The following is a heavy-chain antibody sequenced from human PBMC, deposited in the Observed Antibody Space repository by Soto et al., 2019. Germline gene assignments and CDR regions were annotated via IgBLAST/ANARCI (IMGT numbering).Heavy chain of an antibody. CDR3: ARAGGSGWSLDF. CDR2: IGSSGSTI. CDR1: VFTFSDYY. J-gene: IGHJ4*02. Sequence: QVYLVESGGGLVKPGGSLRLSCEASVFTFSDYYMTWIRQAPGKGLEWVAHIGSSGSTINHADSVKGRFTISRDNAKNSLYLQMNSLTDDDTAVYYCARAGGSGWSLDFWGQGTLVTVSS. D-gene: IGHD6-19*01. V-gene: IGHV3-11*01.